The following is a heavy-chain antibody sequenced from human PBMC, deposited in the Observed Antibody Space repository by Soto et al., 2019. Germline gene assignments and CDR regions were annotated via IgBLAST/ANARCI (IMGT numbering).Heavy chain of an antibody. V-gene: IGHV1-3*01. CDR3: ARAPPYSGASTRPFTLDD. CDR2: INRGDGGT. D-gene: IGHD1-26*01. CDR1: GYTFRRYA. Sequence: VVLLQSGAEMNRPGPSLTISCKASGYTFRRYAINWVRQVPRQRLEWMGWINRGDGGTIYSQKFQGRVTIVRDTSTDTAYMELSSVRAEDTALYYGARAPPYSGASTRPFTLDDWGQGSLSTVS. J-gene: IGHJ4*02.